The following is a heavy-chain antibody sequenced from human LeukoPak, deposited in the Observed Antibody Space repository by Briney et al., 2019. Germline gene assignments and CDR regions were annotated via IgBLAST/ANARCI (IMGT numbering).Heavy chain of an antibody. CDR1: GFIFSHHG. D-gene: IGHD5-24*01. V-gene: IGHV3-23*01. Sequence: GGSLRLSCAASGFIFSHHGMNWVRQAPGKGLEWVSAIRTDGVTTYYADSVKGRFIISRDNSKNTVYLQMNSLSAEDAAVYYCVKDDGWVQYANWGQGTLVTVSS. CDR3: VKDDGWVQYAN. CDR2: IRTDGVTT. J-gene: IGHJ4*02.